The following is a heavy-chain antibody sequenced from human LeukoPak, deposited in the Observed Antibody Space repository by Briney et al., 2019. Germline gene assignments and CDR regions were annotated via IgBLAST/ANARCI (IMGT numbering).Heavy chain of an antibody. Sequence: PSETLSLTCTVSGGSIRGTSHYWGWIRQPPGKGLEWIGSFYYSGSTYYNPSLKSRVTISVDTSKNQFSLKLSSVTAADTAVYYCARGDVLYYFDYWGQGTLVTVSS. CDR1: GGSIRGTSHY. J-gene: IGHJ4*02. V-gene: IGHV4-39*07. CDR3: ARGDVLYYFDY. D-gene: IGHD3-16*01. CDR2: FYYSGST.